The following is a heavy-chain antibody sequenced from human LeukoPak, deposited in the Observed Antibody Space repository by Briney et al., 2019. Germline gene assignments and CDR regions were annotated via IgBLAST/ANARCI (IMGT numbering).Heavy chain of an antibody. J-gene: IGHJ6*02. CDR2: IYDSGST. V-gene: IGHV4-59*01. Sequence: SETLSLTCTVSGGSISSYYWNWIRQPPGKGLEWIGYIYDSGSTYYNPSLQSRVTISVDTSKNQFSLKLNSVTAADTAVYYCARGASAYYYAMDVWGQGTTVTV. CDR1: GGSISSYY. CDR3: ARGASAYYYAMDV.